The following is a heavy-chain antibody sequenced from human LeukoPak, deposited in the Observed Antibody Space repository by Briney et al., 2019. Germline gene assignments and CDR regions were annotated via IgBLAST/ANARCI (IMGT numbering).Heavy chain of an antibody. CDR3: AKLMGSLDAWGSFRFSFDS. CDR2: ISGSGGSL. D-gene: IGHD3-16*02. CDR1: GFTFSSYA. Sequence: GGSLRLSCAASGFTFSSYAMSWGRLAPGKGLDWVSTISGSGGSLYYADSVRGRFTISRDNSKNTLYLQMNSLRAEDTAVYYCAKLMGSLDAWGSFRFSFDSWGQGTLVTVSS. J-gene: IGHJ4*02. V-gene: IGHV3-23*01.